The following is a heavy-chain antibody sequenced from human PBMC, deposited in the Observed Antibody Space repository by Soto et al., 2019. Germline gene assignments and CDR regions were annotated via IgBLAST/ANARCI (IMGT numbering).Heavy chain of an antibody. Sequence: GGSLRLSCAASGFTFSNAWMNWVRQAPGKGLEWVGRIKSKTDGGTTDYAAPVKGRFTISRDDSKNTLYLQMNSLKTEDTDVYYCTTKYYYDSSGYSSHYYYYGMDVWGQGTTVTVSS. CDR3: TTKYYYDSSGYSSHYYYYGMDV. CDR1: GFTFSNAW. CDR2: IKSKTDGGTT. J-gene: IGHJ6*02. V-gene: IGHV3-15*07. D-gene: IGHD3-22*01.